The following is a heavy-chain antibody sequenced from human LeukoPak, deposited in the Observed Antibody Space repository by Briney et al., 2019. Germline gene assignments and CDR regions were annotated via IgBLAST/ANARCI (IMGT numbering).Heavy chain of an antibody. CDR2: ISGSGGST. Sequence: GGSLRLSCAASGFTFSSYWMSWVRQAPGKGLEWVSGISGSGGSTYYADSVKGRFTISRDNSNNTLYLQMNSLSVEDTAVYYCARDSSGWYHWFDPWGQGTLVTVSS. D-gene: IGHD6-19*01. CDR1: GFTFSSYW. CDR3: ARDSSGWYHWFDP. V-gene: IGHV3-23*01. J-gene: IGHJ5*02.